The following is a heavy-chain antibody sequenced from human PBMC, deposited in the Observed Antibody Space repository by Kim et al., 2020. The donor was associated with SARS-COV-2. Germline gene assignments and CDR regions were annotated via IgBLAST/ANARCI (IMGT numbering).Heavy chain of an antibody. D-gene: IGHD6-19*01. J-gene: IGHJ5*02. CDR2: INHSGST. CDR1: GGSFSGYY. CDR3: ARSRYSSGWYGSHNWFDP. Sequence: SQTLSLTCAVYGGSFSGYYWSWIRQPPGKGLEWIGEINHSGSTNYNPSLKSRVTISVDTSKNQFSLKLSSVTAADTAVYYCARSRYSSGWYGSHNWFDPW. V-gene: IGHV4-34*01.